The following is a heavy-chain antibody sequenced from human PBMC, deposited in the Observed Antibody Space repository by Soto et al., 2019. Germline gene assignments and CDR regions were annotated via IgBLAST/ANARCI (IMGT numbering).Heavy chain of an antibody. CDR3: AKSPAGYCSGASCFFDY. J-gene: IGHJ4*02. CDR1: GFTFSNYA. D-gene: IGHD2-15*01. V-gene: IGHV3-23*01. Sequence: GGSLRLSCAASGFTFSNYAMSWVRQAPGKGLEWVSAISGSGGSTYYADSVKGRFTISRDNSKNTLFLQMNSLRAEDTAVYFCAKSPAGYCSGASCFFDYWGRGTLVTVSS. CDR2: ISGSGGST.